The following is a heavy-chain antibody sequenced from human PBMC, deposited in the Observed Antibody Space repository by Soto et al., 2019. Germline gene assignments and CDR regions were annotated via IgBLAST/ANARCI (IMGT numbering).Heavy chain of an antibody. CDR1: GYTFTSYD. V-gene: IGHV1-8*01. J-gene: IGHJ4*02. CDR3: ARGKNVLWGSYRYSPHFDY. Sequence: QVQLVQSGAEVKKPGASVKVSCKASGYTFTSYDINWVRQATGQGLEWMGWMNPNSGNTGYAQKFQGRVTMTRNTSISTAYMELSSLRSEDTAVYYCARGKNVLWGSYRYSPHFDYWGQGTLVTVSS. D-gene: IGHD3-16*02. CDR2: MNPNSGNT.